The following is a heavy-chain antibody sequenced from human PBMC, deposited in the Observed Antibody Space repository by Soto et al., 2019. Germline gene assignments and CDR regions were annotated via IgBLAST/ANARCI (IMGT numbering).Heavy chain of an antibody. D-gene: IGHD5-18*01. Sequence: PSETLSLTCTVSGGSISSYYWSWIRQPPGKGLEWIGYIYYSGSTNYNPSLKSRVTISVDTSKNQFSLKLSSVTAADTAVYYCARDQGGYSYGFLNYYGMDVWGQGTTVTVSS. CDR3: ARDQGGYSYGFLNYYGMDV. CDR1: GGSISSYY. CDR2: IYYSGST. V-gene: IGHV4-59*01. J-gene: IGHJ6*02.